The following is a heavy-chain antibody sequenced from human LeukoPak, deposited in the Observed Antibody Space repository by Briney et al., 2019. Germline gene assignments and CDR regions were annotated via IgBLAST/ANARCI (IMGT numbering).Heavy chain of an antibody. V-gene: IGHV4-39*01. Sequence: SETLSLTCTVSGGSISSSSYYWGWIRQPPGKGLEWIGSIYYSGSTYYNPSLKSRVTISVDTSKNQLSLKLSSVTAADTAVYYCASSLYSSGWYFGSWGQGTLVTVSS. D-gene: IGHD6-19*01. J-gene: IGHJ4*02. CDR1: GGSISSSSYY. CDR2: IYYSGST. CDR3: ASSLYSSGWYFGS.